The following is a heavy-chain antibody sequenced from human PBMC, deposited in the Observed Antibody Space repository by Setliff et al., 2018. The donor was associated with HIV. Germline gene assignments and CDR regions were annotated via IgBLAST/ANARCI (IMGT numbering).Heavy chain of an antibody. CDR3: TRGRGIIGALVY. CDR1: GFKFGDYA. J-gene: IGHJ4*02. Sequence: GGSLRLSCTASGFKFGDYAVTWVRQAPGKGLEWVGIIRSKAFGGTTQYAASVRGRFTFSRDDSKSIAYLQMNSLKIEDTAMYYCTRGRGIIGALVYWGQGTLVTVSS. V-gene: IGHV3-49*04. D-gene: IGHD2-21*01. CDR2: IRSKAFGGTT.